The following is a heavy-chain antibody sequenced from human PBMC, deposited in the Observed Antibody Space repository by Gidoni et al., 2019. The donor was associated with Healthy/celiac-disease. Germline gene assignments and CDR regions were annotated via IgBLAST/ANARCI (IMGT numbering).Heavy chain of an antibody. CDR3: AREEGRDGFIDAFDI. CDR2: NIAILGIP. CDR1: GGTFSSYT. V-gene: IGHV1-69*08. J-gene: IGHJ3*02. Sequence: QVQLVQSGAEVKKPGSSVKVSCKASGGTFSSYTISWVRQAPGQGLEWMGRNIAILGIPNYAQMFQGRVTITADKYTSTAYMELSSLRSEDTAVYYCAREEGRDGFIDAFDIWGQGTMVTVSS. D-gene: IGHD2-15*01.